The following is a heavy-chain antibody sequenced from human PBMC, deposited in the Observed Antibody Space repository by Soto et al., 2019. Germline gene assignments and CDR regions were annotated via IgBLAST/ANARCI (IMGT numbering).Heavy chain of an antibody. J-gene: IGHJ5*02. Sequence: GSLRLSCAASGFTFSSYAMSWVRQAPVKGLEWVSAISGSGGSTYYADSVKGRFTISRDNSKNTLYLQMNSLRAEDTAVYYCATAFWQWLDNNWFDPWGQGTLVTVSS. CDR2: ISGSGGST. D-gene: IGHD6-19*01. V-gene: IGHV3-23*01. CDR1: GFTFSSYA. CDR3: ATAFWQWLDNNWFDP.